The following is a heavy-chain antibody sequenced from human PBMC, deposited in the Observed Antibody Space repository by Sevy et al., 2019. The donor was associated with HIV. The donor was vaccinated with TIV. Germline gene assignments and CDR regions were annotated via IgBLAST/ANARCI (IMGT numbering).Heavy chain of an antibody. CDR3: AREAKLGAPLGY. V-gene: IGHV4-4*07. J-gene: IGHJ1*01. CDR2: IYGSGST. Sequence: SETLSLTCTVSGGSISLYYWSWIRQPAGKGLEWIGHIYGSGSTSYNPSLKSRVTMSVDTSPNQISLKLTHVTAADTAVYYCAREAKLGAPLGYWGQGTLVTVSS. CDR1: GGSISLYY. D-gene: IGHD3-16*01.